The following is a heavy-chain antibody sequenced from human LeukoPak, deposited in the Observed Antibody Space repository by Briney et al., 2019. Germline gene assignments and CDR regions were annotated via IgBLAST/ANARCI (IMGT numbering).Heavy chain of an antibody. D-gene: IGHD3-10*01. Sequence: PGGSLRLSCAASGFTFSSYAMHWVRQAPGKGLEWVAVISYDGSNKYYADSVKGRFTISRDNSKNTLYLQMNSLRAEDTAVYYSWFGESNFDYWGQGTLVTVSS. J-gene: IGHJ4*02. V-gene: IGHV3-30-3*01. CDR1: GFTFSSYA. CDR3: WFGESNFDY. CDR2: ISYDGSNK.